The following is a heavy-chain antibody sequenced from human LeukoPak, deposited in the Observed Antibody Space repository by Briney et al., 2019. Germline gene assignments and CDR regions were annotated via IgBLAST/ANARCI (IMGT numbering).Heavy chain of an antibody. J-gene: IGHJ5*02. V-gene: IGHV3-48*01. Sequence: QPGGSLRLSCAASGFTFSTYSMNWVRQAPGKGLEWVSYLSSSTSTIYYEDSVKGRFTISRDNAKNSLYLQLNSLRAEDTAVYYCARVLPYDYINRFDRWGQGTLVTVSS. CDR1: GFTFSTYS. CDR3: ARVLPYDYINRFDR. CDR2: LSSSTSTI. D-gene: IGHD4-11*01.